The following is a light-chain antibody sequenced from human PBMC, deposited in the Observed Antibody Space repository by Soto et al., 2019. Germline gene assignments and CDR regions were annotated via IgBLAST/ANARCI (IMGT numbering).Light chain of an antibody. CDR3: KSYAGSNTYV. Sequence: QSVLTQPPSASGSPGQSVTISCTGTKNDIGVYDFVSWYQHHPGKAPRLIIYEVVQRPSGVPDRFSCSKSGNTASLTVSGRQAADEADYFCKSYAGSNTYVFGSGSKVTAL. CDR2: EVV. V-gene: IGLV2-8*01. J-gene: IGLJ1*01. CDR1: KNDIGVYDF.